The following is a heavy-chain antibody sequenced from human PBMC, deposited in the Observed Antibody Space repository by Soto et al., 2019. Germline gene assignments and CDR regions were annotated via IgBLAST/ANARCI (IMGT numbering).Heavy chain of an antibody. CDR2: IIPILGIA. D-gene: IGHD2-15*01. CDR3: ARGYGGNLDY. CDR1: GGTSSSYT. V-gene: IGHV1-69*02. Sequence: GASVKVSCKTSGGTSSSYTISWVRQAPGQGLEWMGRIIPILGIANYAQKFQGRVTITADKSTSTAYMELSSLRSEDTAVYYCARGYGGNLDYWGQGTRVTVSS. J-gene: IGHJ4*02.